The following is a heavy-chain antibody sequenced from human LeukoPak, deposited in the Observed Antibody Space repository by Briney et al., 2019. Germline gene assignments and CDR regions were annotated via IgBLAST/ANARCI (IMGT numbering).Heavy chain of an antibody. CDR2: ISYDGSNK. J-gene: IGHJ4*02. CDR1: GFTFSSYA. CDR3: ARAVVVRNSPFDY. Sequence: GGSLRLSCAASGFTFSSYAMHWVRQAPGKGLEWVAVISYDGSNKYYADSVKGRFTISRDNSKNTLYLQMNSLRAEDTAVYYCARAVVVRNSPFDYWGQGTLVTVSS. D-gene: IGHD3-22*01. V-gene: IGHV3-30-3*01.